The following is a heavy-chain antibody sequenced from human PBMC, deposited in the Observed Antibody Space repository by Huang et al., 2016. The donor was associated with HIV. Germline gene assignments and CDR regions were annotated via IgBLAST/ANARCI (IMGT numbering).Heavy chain of an antibody. Sequence: QVQLVQSGAEVKNPGASVRVSCKASGYTFTDSNIHWVRQAPGQGLEGMGRINTKRGGTSYAQRFQGRITMTRDTTISTVHMDLRRIQSDDTAVYFCARDWSFGSSTSPADWGQGTLVTVSS. CDR3: ARDWSFGSSTSPAD. D-gene: IGHD6-6*01. V-gene: IGHV1-2*02. CDR1: GYTFTDSN. CDR2: INTKRGGT. J-gene: IGHJ4*02.